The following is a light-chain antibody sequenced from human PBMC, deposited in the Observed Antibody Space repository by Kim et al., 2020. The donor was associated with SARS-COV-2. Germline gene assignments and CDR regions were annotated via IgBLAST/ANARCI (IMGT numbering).Light chain of an antibody. CDR1: SSDLGTYDR. V-gene: IGLV2-18*02. CDR3: SSYTTSSTYV. CDR2: EVN. Sequence: QSALTQPPSVSGSPGQSVTISCTGTSSDLGTYDRVSWYQQPPGTAPRLMLYEVNNRPSGVPDRFSGSKSGSTASLTISGLQADVEGIYYCSSYTTSSTYVFGTGTKVTVL. J-gene: IGLJ1*01.